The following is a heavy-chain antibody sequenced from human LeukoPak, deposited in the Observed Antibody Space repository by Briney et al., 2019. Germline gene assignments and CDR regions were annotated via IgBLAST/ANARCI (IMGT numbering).Heavy chain of an antibody. CDR1: GFDFSKYN. CDR2: IHESSGDV. J-gene: IGHJ4*02. CDR3: ARGQLPTAVAGMSYY. V-gene: IGHV3-21*05. Sequence: GSLRLSCVASGFDFSKYNMNWVRQVPGKGLEWVSCIHESSGDVYYADSVKGGFTISRDNAKNSLYLQMNSLRAEDTAVYYCARGQLPTAVAGMSYYWGQGTLVTVSS. D-gene: IGHD6-19*01.